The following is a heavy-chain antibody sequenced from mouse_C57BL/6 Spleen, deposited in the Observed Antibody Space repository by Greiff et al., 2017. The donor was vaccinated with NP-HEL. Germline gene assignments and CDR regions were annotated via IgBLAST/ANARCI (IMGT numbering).Heavy chain of an antibody. CDR1: GFTFSSYA. CDR2: ISSGGDYI. Sequence: EVMLVESGEGLVKPGGSLKLSCAASGFTFSSYAMSWVRQTPEKRLEWVAYISSGGDYIYYADTVKGRVTISRDNARNTLYLQMSSLKSEDTAMYYCTREGLRQGGYFDYWGQGTTLTVSS. D-gene: IGHD2-4*01. V-gene: IGHV5-9-1*02. CDR3: TREGLRQGGYFDY. J-gene: IGHJ2*01.